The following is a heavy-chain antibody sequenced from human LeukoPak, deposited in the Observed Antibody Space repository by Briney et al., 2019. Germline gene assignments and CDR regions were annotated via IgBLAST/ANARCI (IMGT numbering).Heavy chain of an antibody. Sequence: GGSLRLSCAASGFTLSDHYMDWVRQAPGKGLEWVGRTRNKANSYSTEYAASVKGRFTISRDESKNSLYLQMNSLKTEDTAVYHCGRSRAGAIDYWGQGTLVTISS. CDR2: TRNKANSYST. CDR3: GRSRAGAIDY. J-gene: IGHJ4*02. V-gene: IGHV3-72*01. D-gene: IGHD1-26*01. CDR1: GFTLSDHY.